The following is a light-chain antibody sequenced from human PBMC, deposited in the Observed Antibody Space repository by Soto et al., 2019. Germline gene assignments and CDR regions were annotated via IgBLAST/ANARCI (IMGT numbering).Light chain of an antibody. J-gene: IGLJ1*01. Sequence: QSVLTQPPSASGSPGQSATISCTGTSSDVGAYDYVSWYQQHPGKAPKLMIYEINKRPSGVPDRFSGSKSGNTASLTVSGLQAEDEADYYCSSFAGSNNFPYVFGTGTK. CDR3: SSFAGSNNFPYV. CDR1: SSDVGAYDY. V-gene: IGLV2-8*01. CDR2: EIN.